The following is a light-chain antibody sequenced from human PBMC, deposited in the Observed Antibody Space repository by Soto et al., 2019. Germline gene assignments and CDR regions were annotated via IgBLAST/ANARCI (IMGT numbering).Light chain of an antibody. V-gene: IGLV3-21*04. CDR3: QGWDSSSDPLYV. Sequence: SYELTQPPSVSVAPGKTARITCGGNNIGSKSVHWYQQKPGQAPVLVIYYDSDRPSGIPERFSGSNSGNTATLTISRVEAGDEADYYCQGWDSSSDPLYVFGTGTKLTVL. CDR1: NIGSKS. J-gene: IGLJ1*01. CDR2: YDS.